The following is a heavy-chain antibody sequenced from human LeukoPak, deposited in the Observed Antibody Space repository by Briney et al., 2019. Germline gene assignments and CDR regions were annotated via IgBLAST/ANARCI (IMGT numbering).Heavy chain of an antibody. J-gene: IGHJ6*02. Sequence: SGTLSLTCAVSGGVISSSNWWSWVRQPPGKGLEWIGEIYHSGSTNYNPSLKSRVTISVDKSKNQFSLKLSSVTAADTAVYYCARGGKYCSSTSCLPDVWGQGTTVTVSS. V-gene: IGHV4-4*02. CDR3: ARGGKYCSSTSCLPDV. CDR2: IYHSGST. D-gene: IGHD2-2*01. CDR1: GGVISSSNW.